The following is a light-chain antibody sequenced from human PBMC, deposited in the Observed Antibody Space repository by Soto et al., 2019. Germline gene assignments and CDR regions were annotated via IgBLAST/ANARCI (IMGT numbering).Light chain of an antibody. Sequence: DIQMTQSPSTLSASVGERVTITCRASQSISSWLAWYQQKPGKAPKLLIYKASSLESGVPSRFSGSGSGTEFTLTISSLQPDDFATHYCQQYNSYWTFGQGTKVDIK. CDR2: KAS. J-gene: IGKJ1*01. V-gene: IGKV1-5*03. CDR1: QSISSW. CDR3: QQYNSYWT.